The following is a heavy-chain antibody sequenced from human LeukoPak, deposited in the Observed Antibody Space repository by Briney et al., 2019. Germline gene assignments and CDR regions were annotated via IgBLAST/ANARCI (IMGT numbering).Heavy chain of an antibody. CDR3: ARDVVVTATSGFDY. CDR1: GYSISSGYY. Sequence: SETLSLTCTVSGYSISSGYYWGWIRQPPGKGLEWIGSFYHSGSTYYNPSLKSRVTISVDTSKNQFSLKLSSVTAADTAVYYCARDVVVTATSGFDYWGQGTLVTVSS. V-gene: IGHV4-38-2*02. CDR2: FYHSGST. D-gene: IGHD2-21*02. J-gene: IGHJ4*02.